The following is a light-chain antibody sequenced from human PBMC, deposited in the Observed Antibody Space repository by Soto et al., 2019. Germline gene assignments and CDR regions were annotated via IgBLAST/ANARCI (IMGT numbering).Light chain of an antibody. CDR2: RNN. Sequence: QSVLTQPPSASGTPGQRVTLSFSGSSSNIGSNYVYWYQQFPGTAPKLLIYRNNQRPSGVPDRFSGAKSGTSASLASSGLRSEDEADYYCAAWDDSLSGGVFGGGTQLTV. CDR3: AAWDDSLSGGV. V-gene: IGLV1-47*01. CDR1: SSNIGSNY. J-gene: IGLJ7*01.